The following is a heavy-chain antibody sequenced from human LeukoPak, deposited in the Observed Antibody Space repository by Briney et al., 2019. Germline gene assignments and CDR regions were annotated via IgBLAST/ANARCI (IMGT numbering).Heavy chain of an antibody. J-gene: IGHJ5*02. V-gene: IGHV1-46*01. Sequence: ASVKVSCKASGYTFTIYYMHWVRQAPGQGLEWMGIINPSGGSTSYAQKFQGRVTMTRDTSTSTVYMELSSLRSEDTAVYYCARGLLDYGDYDEANWFDPWGQGTLVTVSS. CDR3: ARGLLDYGDYDEANWFDP. D-gene: IGHD4-17*01. CDR2: INPSGGST. CDR1: GYTFTIYY.